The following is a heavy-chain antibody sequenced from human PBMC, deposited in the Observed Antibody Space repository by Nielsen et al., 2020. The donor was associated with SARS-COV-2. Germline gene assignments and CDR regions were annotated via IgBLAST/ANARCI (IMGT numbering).Heavy chain of an antibody. Sequence: SCAASGFTFSSYGVHWVRQAPGKGLEWVAVISYDGSNKYYADSVKGRFTISRDNSKNTLYLQMNSLRAEDTAVYYCAKDLYSSGWYYYYYGMDVWGQGTTVTVSS. V-gene: IGHV3-30*18. CDR1: GFTFSSYG. CDR3: AKDLYSSGWYYYYYGMDV. J-gene: IGHJ6*02. D-gene: IGHD6-19*01. CDR2: ISYDGSNK.